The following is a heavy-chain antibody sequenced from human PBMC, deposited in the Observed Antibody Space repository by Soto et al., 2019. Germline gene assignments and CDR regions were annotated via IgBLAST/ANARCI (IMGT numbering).Heavy chain of an antibody. CDR3: ARDYYGDGFDY. J-gene: IGHJ4*02. CDR2: VYYDGHT. CDR1: GGSLNNNF. D-gene: IGHD4-17*01. Sequence: SETLSLTCTVSGGSLNNNFWGWIRQPPGKGLEWIGYVYYDGHTDYNPSLESRVTIAVDTSKNQFSLRLTSVTAADTAVYYCARDYYGDGFDYWGQGTLDTVSS. V-gene: IGHV4-59*01.